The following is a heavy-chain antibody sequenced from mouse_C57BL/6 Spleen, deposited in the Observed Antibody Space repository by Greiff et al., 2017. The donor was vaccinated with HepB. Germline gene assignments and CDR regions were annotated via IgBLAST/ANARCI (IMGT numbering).Heavy chain of an antibody. CDR1: GYAFSSSW. D-gene: IGHD1-1*01. CDR3: ARGLYYGSPVDY. V-gene: IGHV1-82*01. CDR2: IYPGDGDT. J-gene: IGHJ2*01. Sequence: VQLQQSGPELVKPGASVKISCKASGYAFSSSWMNWVKQRPGKGLEWIGRIYPGDGDTNYNGKFKGKATLTADKSSSTAYMQLSSLTSEDSAVYFCARGLYYGSPVDYWGQGTTLTVSS.